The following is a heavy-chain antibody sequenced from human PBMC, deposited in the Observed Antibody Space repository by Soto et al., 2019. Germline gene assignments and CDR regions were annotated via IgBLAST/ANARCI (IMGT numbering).Heavy chain of an antibody. CDR1: GYTFTSYG. CDR2: ISAYNGNT. J-gene: IGHJ3*02. V-gene: IGHV1-18*01. CDR3: ASPYYYGSGSYYNTYAFDI. D-gene: IGHD3-10*01. Sequence: ASVKVSCKASGYTFTSYGISWVRQAPGQGLEWMGWISAYNGNTNYAQKLQGRVTMTTDTSTSTAYMELRSLRSDDTAVYYCASPYYYGSGSYYNTYAFDIWGQGTMLTVSS.